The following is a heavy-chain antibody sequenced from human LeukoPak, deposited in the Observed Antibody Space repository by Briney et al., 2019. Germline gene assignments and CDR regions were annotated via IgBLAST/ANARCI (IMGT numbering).Heavy chain of an antibody. CDR2: ISGSGGST. V-gene: IGHV3-23*01. Sequence: PGGSLRLSCAASGFTFSSYGMSWVRQAPGKGLEWVSAISGSGGSTYYADSVKGRFTISRDNSKNTLYLQVNSLRAEDTAVYYCAKMPAGGYYIDAFDIWGQGKMVTVSS. J-gene: IGHJ3*02. CDR3: AKMPAGGYYIDAFDI. D-gene: IGHD3-22*01. CDR1: GFTFSSYG.